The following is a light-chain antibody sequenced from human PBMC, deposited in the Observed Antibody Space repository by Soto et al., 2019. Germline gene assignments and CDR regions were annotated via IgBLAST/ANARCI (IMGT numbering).Light chain of an antibody. CDR2: DVS. Sequence: QSALTQPASVSGSPGQSITISCTGTSSDVGGYNYVSWYQQHPGKAPKLMIYDVSNRPSGVSNRFSGSKSGTTASLTISGLQAEDEADYSCSSYTSSSTLVVFGGGTKVTVL. CDR1: SSDVGGYNY. CDR3: SSYTSSSTLVV. J-gene: IGLJ2*01. V-gene: IGLV2-14*01.